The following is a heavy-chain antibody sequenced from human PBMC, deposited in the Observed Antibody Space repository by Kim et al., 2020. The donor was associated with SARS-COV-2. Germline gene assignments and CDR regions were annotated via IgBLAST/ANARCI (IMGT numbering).Heavy chain of an antibody. V-gene: IGHV3-23*01. CDR1: GFTFSNYA. J-gene: IGHJ4*02. CDR3: AKGDDYHGSGRGIDYFDY. Sequence: GGSLRLSCTVSGFTFSNYAMSWVRQAPGKGLEWVSTVVGGDSDTYYSNSVKGRFTISRDNSKNTLYLQMNNLRVEDTALYYCAKGDDYHGSGRGIDYFDYWGQGTLVTVSS. CDR2: VVGGDSDT. D-gene: IGHD3-10*01.